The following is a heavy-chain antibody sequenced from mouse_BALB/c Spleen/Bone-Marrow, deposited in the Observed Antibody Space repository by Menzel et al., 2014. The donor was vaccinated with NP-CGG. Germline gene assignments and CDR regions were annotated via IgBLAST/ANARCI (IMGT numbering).Heavy chain of an antibody. V-gene: IGHV7-3*02. D-gene: IGHD1-1*01. CDR3: ARDMGGLLFDF. Sequence: EVQLVESGGGLVQPGGSLRLSCATSGFTFTDYYMNWVRQPPGKALEWLAFIRNKAYGYTTEYSASVKGRFTISRDNSQNILYLQMNTLRAEDSATYYCARDMGGLLFDFWGQATTPSVST. CDR2: IRNKAYGYTT. J-gene: IGHJ2*01. CDR1: GFTFTDYY.